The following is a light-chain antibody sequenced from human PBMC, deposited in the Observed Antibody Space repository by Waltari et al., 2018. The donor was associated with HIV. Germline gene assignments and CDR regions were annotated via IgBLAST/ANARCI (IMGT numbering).Light chain of an antibody. V-gene: IGLV1-47*01. J-gene: IGLJ2*01. CDR2: MND. CDR1: GSNIGTYS. Sequence: QSVVTQPPSASGTPGQRVTISCSGSGSNIGTYSVNWYQHFPGTAPKLLIYMNDQRPSGVPGRVSGSQSGTSASLASSGLQYDDEADYYCAVWDDSLGGAVFGGGTKLTVL. CDR3: AVWDDSLGGAV.